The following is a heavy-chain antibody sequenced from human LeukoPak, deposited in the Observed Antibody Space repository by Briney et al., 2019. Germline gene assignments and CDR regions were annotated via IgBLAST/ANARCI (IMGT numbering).Heavy chain of an antibody. Sequence: QSGGSLRLSCATSGFTFNNYAMSWVRQAPGKGLEWVSGVSYTRVATYYADSVKGRFTISRDDSQNILYLQMNGLRAEDTAVYFCAKAFREFGSSSSYSSFDTWGQGTMVTVSS. D-gene: IGHD5-18*01. J-gene: IGHJ3*02. CDR3: AKAFREFGSSSSYSSFDT. V-gene: IGHV3-23*01. CDR2: VSYTRVAT. CDR1: GFTFNNYA.